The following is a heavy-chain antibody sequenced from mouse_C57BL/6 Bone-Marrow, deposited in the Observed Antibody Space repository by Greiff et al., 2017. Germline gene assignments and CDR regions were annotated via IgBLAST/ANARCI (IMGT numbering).Heavy chain of an antibody. CDR1: GYTFTSYW. CDR2: IDPSDSYT. CDR3: ARWDYYGSSFWYFDV. J-gene: IGHJ1*03. V-gene: IGHV1-69*01. Sequence: QVQLQQPGAELVMPGASVKLSCKASGYTFTSYWMHWVKPRPGQGLEWIGEIDPSDSYTNYNQKFKGKSTLTVDKSSSTAYMQLSSLTSEDSAVYYCARWDYYGSSFWYFDVWGTGTTVTVSS. D-gene: IGHD1-1*01.